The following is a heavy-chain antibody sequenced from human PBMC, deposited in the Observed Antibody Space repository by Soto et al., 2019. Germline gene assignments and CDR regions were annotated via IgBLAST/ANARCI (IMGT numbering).Heavy chain of an antibody. V-gene: IGHV1-8*01. J-gene: IGHJ5*02. Sequence: QVQLVQSGAEVKKPGASVKVSCKASGYTFTSYDINWGRLATGQGLGWMGWMNPNSGNTAYAQKFQGRVTMTRNTSISTDYMELRSLRSEDTVVYYCARLKQDYAVAWGQGALVTVSS. CDR2: MNPNSGNT. D-gene: IGHD3-16*01. CDR3: ARLKQDYAVA. CDR1: GYTFTSYD.